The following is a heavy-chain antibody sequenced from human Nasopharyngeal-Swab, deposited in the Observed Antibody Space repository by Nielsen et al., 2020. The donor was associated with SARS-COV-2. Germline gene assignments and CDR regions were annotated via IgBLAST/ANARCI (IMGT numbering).Heavy chain of an antibody. V-gene: IGHV4-59*08. CDR1: GASISRYY. Sequence: SETLSLTCTVSGASISRYYWSWIRQPPGKGLEWIGYIYYSGSTNYNPSLKSRVTISVDTSKNQFSLKLSSVTAADTAVYYCARHVSTTIFGVVIISYFDYWGQGTLVTVSS. J-gene: IGHJ4*02. CDR3: ARHVSTTIFGVVIISYFDY. D-gene: IGHD3-3*01. CDR2: IYYSGST.